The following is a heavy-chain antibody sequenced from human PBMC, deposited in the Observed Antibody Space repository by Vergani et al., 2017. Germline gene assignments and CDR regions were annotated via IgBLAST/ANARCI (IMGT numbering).Heavy chain of an antibody. CDR2: IYTSGST. CDR1: GGSISSGSYY. CDR3: ARVSIAAAGYYYYYYMDV. D-gene: IGHD6-13*01. V-gene: IGHV4-61*02. Sequence: QVQLQESGPGLVKPSQTLSLTCPVSGGSISSGSYYWSWIRQPAGKGLEWIGRIYTSGSTNYNPSLKSRDTMSVDTSKNQFSLKLSSVTAADTAVYYCARVSIAAAGYYYYYYMDVWGKGTTVTVSS. J-gene: IGHJ6*03.